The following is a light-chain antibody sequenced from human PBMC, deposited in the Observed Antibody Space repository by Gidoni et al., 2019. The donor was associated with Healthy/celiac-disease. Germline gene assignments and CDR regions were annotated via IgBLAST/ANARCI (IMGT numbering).Light chain of an antibody. CDR2: AAS. J-gene: IGKJ3*01. CDR1: QSISSY. Sequence: DIQMTQSPSSLSASVGDRVTITCRASQSISSYLNWYQQKPGKDPKLLIYAASSLQSGVPSRFSGSGSRTDFTLTISSLQPEDFATYYCQQSYSTLFTFGPGTKVDIK. CDR3: QQSYSTLFT. V-gene: IGKV1-39*01.